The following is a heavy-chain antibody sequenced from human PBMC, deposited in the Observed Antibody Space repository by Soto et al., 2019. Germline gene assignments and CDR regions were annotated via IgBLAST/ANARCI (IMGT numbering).Heavy chain of an antibody. Sequence: QVQLVQSGAEVKKPGASVKVSCKASGYTFTSYDINWVRLATGQGREWKGWMNPNSGNTAYAQKFQGRVTMPRNTSISTAYMEMSSLRSEDTAVYYCARLKQDYAVAWGQGTLVTVSS. J-gene: IGHJ5*02. V-gene: IGHV1-8*01. CDR2: MNPNSGNT. D-gene: IGHD3-16*01. CDR3: ARLKQDYAVA. CDR1: GYTFTSYD.